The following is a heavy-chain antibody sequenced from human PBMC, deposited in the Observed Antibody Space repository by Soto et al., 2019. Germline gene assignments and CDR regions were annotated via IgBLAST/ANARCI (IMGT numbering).Heavy chain of an antibody. CDR2: ISWDSGSI. CDR1: GFTFEDYA. J-gene: IGHJ4*02. CDR3: AKGSLASGYTSGWYGGYFDY. Sequence: EVHLVESGGGLVQPGRSLRLSCAASGFTFEDYAMHWVRQAPGKGLEWVSGISWDSGSIGYADSVKGRCTVSRDNAKYSLYLLMNSLRAEDTAFYYCAKGSLASGYTSGWYGGYFDYWGQGTLVTVSS. D-gene: IGHD6-19*01. V-gene: IGHV3-9*01.